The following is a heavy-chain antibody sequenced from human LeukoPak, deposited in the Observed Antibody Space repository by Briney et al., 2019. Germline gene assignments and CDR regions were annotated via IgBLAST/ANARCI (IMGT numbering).Heavy chain of an antibody. Sequence: SETLSLTCTVSGYSISSGYYWGWIRQPPGKGLEWIGSIYHSGSTYYNPSLKSRVTISVDTSKNQFSLKLSSVTAADTAVYYCARSPVNCYDSSGYYLSYFDYWGQGTLVTVSS. CDR3: ARSPVNCYDSSGYYLSYFDY. V-gene: IGHV4-38-2*02. CDR2: IYHSGST. D-gene: IGHD3-22*01. J-gene: IGHJ4*02. CDR1: GYSISSGYY.